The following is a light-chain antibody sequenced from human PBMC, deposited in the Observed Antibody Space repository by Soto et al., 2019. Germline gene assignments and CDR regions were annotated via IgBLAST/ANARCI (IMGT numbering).Light chain of an antibody. Sequence: EIVLTQSPGTLSVSPGERATVACRASQSVSGCLAWYQQKPGQAPRLLIVDAANRATGIPARFSGSGSGTDFTLTISSLEHEDFAIYYCQQRCNWPPVTFGGGTKVDIK. J-gene: IGKJ4*01. CDR1: QSVSGC. CDR2: DAA. CDR3: QQRCNWPPVT. V-gene: IGKV3-11*01.